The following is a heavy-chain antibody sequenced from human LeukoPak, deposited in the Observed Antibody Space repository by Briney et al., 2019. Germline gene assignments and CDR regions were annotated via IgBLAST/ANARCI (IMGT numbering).Heavy chain of an antibody. J-gene: IGHJ4*02. V-gene: IGHV1-2*02. CDR1: GYTFTGYY. CDR3: ARLSIAAAGTFDY. Sequence: ASVKVPCKASGYTFTGYYMHWVRQAPGQGLEWMGWINPNSGGTNYAQKFQGRVTMTRDTSISTAYMELSRLRSDDTAVYYCARLSIAAAGTFDYWGQGTLVTVSS. D-gene: IGHD6-13*01. CDR2: INPNSGGT.